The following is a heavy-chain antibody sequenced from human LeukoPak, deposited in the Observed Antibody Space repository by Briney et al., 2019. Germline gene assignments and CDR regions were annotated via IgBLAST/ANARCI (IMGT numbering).Heavy chain of an antibody. CDR3: ARDYRGYSGYEGVGAFDI. CDR2: ISGSGGST. V-gene: IGHV3-23*01. D-gene: IGHD5-12*01. J-gene: IGHJ3*02. Sequence: GGSLRLSCAASGFTFSSYAMSWVRQAPGKGLEWVSAISGSGGSTYYADSVKGRFTISRDNAKNSLYLQMNSLRAEDTAVYYCARDYRGYSGYEGVGAFDIWGQGTMVTVSS. CDR1: GFTFSSYA.